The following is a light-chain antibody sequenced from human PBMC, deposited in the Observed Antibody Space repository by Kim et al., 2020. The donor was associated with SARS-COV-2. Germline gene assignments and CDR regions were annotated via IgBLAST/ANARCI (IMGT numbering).Light chain of an antibody. V-gene: IGLV1-51*01. CDR1: SSNIGNNY. CDR3: GTWDSSLSAGV. Sequence: QSVLTQPPSVSAAPGQKVTISCSGSSSNIGNNYVSWYQQRPGTAPKLLIYDNNKRPSGIPDRFSGSKSGTSATLGITGLQTGDEADYYCGTWDSSLSAGVFGGGTQLTVL. CDR2: DNN. J-gene: IGLJ2*01.